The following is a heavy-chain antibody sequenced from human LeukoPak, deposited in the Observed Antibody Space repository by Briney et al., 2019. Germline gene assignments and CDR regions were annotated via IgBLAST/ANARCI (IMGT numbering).Heavy chain of an antibody. CDR1: GISLSSLW. CDR2: IRQDGSDE. D-gene: IGHD3-16*02. Sequence: GGSLRLSCAASGISLSSLWMSWFRQAPGKGLEWVADIRQDGSDEHYVASVKGRFTISRDSTSLFLQMNSLRAEDTAVYYCARDPHAGTVWGSYRPSRGGCFDLWGRGTLVTVSS. J-gene: IGHJ2*01. CDR3: ARDPHAGTVWGSYRPSRGGCFDL. V-gene: IGHV3-7*01.